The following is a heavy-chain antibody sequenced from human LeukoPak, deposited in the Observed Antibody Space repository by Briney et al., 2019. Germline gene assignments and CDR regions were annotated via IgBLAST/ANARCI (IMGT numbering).Heavy chain of an antibody. Sequence: GGSLRLSCAASGFTFSSYAMSWVRQAPGKGLEWVSAISGSGGSTYYADSVKGRFTISRDNSKNTLYLQMNSLRAEDTAVYYCAKEKLRRRGYYYYYMDVWGKGTTVTVSS. V-gene: IGHV3-23*01. J-gene: IGHJ6*03. CDR2: ISGSGGST. CDR1: GFTFSSYA. CDR3: AKEKLRRRGYYYYYMDV. D-gene: IGHD2-15*01.